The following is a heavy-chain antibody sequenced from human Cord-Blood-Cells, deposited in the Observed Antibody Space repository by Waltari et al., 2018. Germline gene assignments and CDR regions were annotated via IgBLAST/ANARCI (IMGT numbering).Heavy chain of an antibody. CDR3: ARLPWGDGYEGY. CDR1: GGSISSSSYY. V-gene: IGHV4-39*01. Sequence: QLQLQESGPGLVKPSETLSLTCTVSGGSISSSSYYWGWIRQPPGKGLEWIGSIYYSGSPYYNPSLKRRVTISVDTSKNQFSLKLSSVTAADTAVYYCARLPWGDGYEGYWGQGTLVTVSS. D-gene: IGHD5-12*01. J-gene: IGHJ4*02. CDR2: IYYSGSP.